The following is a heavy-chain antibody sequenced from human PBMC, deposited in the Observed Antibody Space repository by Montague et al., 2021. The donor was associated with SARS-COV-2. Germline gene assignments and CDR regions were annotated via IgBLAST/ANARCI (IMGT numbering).Heavy chain of an antibody. V-gene: IGHV3-9*01. Sequence: SLRLSCAASGFTFDDYAMHWVRQAPGKGLEWVPGISWNSGSIGYADSVKGRFTISRDNAKNPLYLQMNSLRAEDTALYYCAKDINSYGEYYFDYWGQGTLVTVSS. CDR3: AKDINSYGEYYFDY. CDR2: ISWNSGSI. D-gene: IGHD5-18*01. J-gene: IGHJ4*02. CDR1: GFTFDDYA.